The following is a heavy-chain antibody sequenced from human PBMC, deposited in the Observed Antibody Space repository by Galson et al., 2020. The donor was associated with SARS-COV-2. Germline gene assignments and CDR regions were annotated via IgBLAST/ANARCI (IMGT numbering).Heavy chain of an antibody. CDR3: ASNYGSGSYYDPFDY. J-gene: IGHJ4*02. D-gene: IGHD3-10*01. CDR2: ISYDGSNK. V-gene: IGHV3-30-3*01. Sequence: SLKISCAASGFTFSSYAMHWVRQAPGKGLEWVAVISYDGSNKYYADSVKGRFTISRDNSKNTLYLQMNSLRAEDTAVHYCASNYGSGSYYDPFDYWGQGTLVTGSS. CDR1: GFTFSSYA.